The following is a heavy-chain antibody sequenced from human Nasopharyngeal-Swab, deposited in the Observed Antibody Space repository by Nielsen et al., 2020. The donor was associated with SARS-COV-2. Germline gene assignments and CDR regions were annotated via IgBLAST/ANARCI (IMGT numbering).Heavy chain of an antibody. Sequence: WIRQPPGKGLEWVSAISGSGGSTYYADSVKSRFTISRDNSKNTLYLQMNSLRAEDTAVYYCAKPLYGDSPFDYWGQGTLVTVSS. J-gene: IGHJ4*02. V-gene: IGHV3-23*01. D-gene: IGHD4-17*01. CDR3: AKPLYGDSPFDY. CDR2: ISGSGGST.